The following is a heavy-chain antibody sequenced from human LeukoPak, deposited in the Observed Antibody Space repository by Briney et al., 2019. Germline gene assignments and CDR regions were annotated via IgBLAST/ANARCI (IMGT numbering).Heavy chain of an antibody. CDR1: GFIFRNAH. D-gene: IGHD3-3*01. CDR3: TTLSYDVHY. J-gene: IGHJ4*02. Sequence: GGSLRLSCGASGFIFRNAHMTWVRQAPGKGLEWVGRIKSNPDGGTVDYGAAVKGRFTISRDDSRNVLYLQLSNVRAEDTAVYYCTTLSYDVHYWGQGTLVTVSS. V-gene: IGHV3-15*01. CDR2: IKSNPDGGTV.